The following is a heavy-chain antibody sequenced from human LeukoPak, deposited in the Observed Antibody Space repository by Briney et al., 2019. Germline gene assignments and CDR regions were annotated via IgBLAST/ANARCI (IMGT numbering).Heavy chain of an antibody. CDR2: INHSGST. Sequence: SETLSLTCAVYGGSFSGYYWSWIRQPPGKGLEWIGEINHSGSTNYNPSLKSRVTISVDTSKNQFSLKLSSVTAADTAVYYCARLDVYYYYGMDVWGQGTTVTVPS. J-gene: IGHJ6*02. V-gene: IGHV4-34*01. CDR3: ARLDVYYYYGMDV. CDR1: GGSFSGYY.